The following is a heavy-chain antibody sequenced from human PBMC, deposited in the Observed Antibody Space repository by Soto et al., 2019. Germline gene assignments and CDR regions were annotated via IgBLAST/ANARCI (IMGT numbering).Heavy chain of an antibody. CDR2: IDPSDSYT. D-gene: IGHD2-15*01. V-gene: IGHV5-10-1*01. J-gene: IGHJ4*02. CDR3: ARHSNELLGFDY. CDR1: GYSFTSYW. Sequence: VQLVQSGAEVKKPGESLRISCKGSGYSFTSYWISWVRQMPGKGLEWMGRIDPSDSYTNYSPSFQGQVTITTDKSISTAYLQWSSLRASDTAMYYCARHSNELLGFDYWGQGTLVTVSS.